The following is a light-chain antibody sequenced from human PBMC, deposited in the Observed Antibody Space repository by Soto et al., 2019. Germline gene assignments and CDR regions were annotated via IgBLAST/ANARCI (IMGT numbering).Light chain of an antibody. J-gene: IGKJ4*01. V-gene: IGKV1-39*01. CDR3: KQSYSTPPRIT. CDR1: QSISSY. Sequence: DIQMTQSPSSLSASVGDRVTITCRASQSISSYLNWYQQKPGKAPKLLIYAASSLQSGVPSMFSGSGSGTDFRFIISSLQPKHFATYYCKQSYSTPPRITFSRGIKLEIK. CDR2: AAS.